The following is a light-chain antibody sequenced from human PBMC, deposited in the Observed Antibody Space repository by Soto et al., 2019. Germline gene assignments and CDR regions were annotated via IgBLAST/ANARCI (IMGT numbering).Light chain of an antibody. J-gene: IGKJ4*01. Sequence: EIVMTQSPATLSVSPGEGATLSCKASQNVYNNLAWYQQIPGQPPRLLIYDASTRATGISARFSGSEYVTEFTLTISGLQFEEVTIYFCQQCRIWPCIFVVGTKVQMK. CDR2: DAS. V-gene: IGKV3-15*01. CDR3: QQCRIWPCI. CDR1: QNVYNN.